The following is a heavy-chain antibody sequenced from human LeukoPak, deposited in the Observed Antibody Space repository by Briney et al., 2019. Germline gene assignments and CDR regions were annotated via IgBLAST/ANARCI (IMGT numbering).Heavy chain of an antibody. V-gene: IGHV4-38-2*01. CDR3: ARHVSYNIIGSHWGGFHP. Sequence: PSETLSLTCAVSGYSISSGHFWGWIRQPPGKGLEWIGSIFQSGTTYYNPSLKSRVTISVDTSKNHFSLKLSSVTAADTAVYYCARHVSYNIIGSHWGGFHPWGQGTLVTVSS. D-gene: IGHD3-22*01. J-gene: IGHJ5*02. CDR2: IFQSGTT. CDR1: GYSISSGHF.